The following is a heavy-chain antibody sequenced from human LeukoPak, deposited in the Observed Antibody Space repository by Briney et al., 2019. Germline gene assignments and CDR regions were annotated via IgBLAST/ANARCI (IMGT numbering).Heavy chain of an antibody. CDR3: ARHAYLYGSSGYWNY. D-gene: IGHD3-22*01. V-gene: IGHV5-51*01. CDR2: IYPGDSDT. CDR1: GYSFTSYW. Sequence: GESLKTSCKGSGYSFTSYWIGWVRQMPGKGLEWMGIIYPGDSDTRYSPSFQGQVTISADKSISTAYLQWSSLKASDTAMYYCARHAYLYGSSGYWNYWGQGTLVTVSS. J-gene: IGHJ4*02.